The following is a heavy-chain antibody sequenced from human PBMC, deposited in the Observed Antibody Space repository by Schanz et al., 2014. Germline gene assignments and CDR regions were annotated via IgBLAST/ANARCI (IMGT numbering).Heavy chain of an antibody. D-gene: IGHD2-2*01. Sequence: QVQLQESGPGLVKPSQTLSLTCAVSGGSISSGGYSWSWIRQPPGKGLEWIGYIFFRGSTTYNPSLKSRVTISVDTSKKQFSLNLSSVTAADTAVYYCARGRVVPAAPEFDYWGQGILVTVSS. CDR2: IFFRGST. CDR3: ARGRVVPAAPEFDY. J-gene: IGHJ4*02. CDR1: GGSISSGGYS. V-gene: IGHV4-30-4*07.